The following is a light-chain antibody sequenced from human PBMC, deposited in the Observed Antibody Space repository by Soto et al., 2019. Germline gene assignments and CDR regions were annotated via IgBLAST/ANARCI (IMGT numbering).Light chain of an antibody. CDR2: GAS. CDR1: QSIRNND. Sequence: IVLTQSQGTLSLSPGERATLSCRASQSIRNNDLAWYQQKPGQAPRLLIYGASSRATDIPDRFSGSGSGTDFTLIVSRLEPEDFALYVCHQYGTSPPTFGGGTKVEIK. J-gene: IGKJ4*01. CDR3: HQYGTSPPT. V-gene: IGKV3-20*01.